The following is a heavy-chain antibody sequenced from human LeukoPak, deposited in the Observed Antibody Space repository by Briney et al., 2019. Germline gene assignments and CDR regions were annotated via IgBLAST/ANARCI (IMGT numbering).Heavy chain of an antibody. J-gene: IGHJ3*02. Sequence: PSETLSLTCTVSGGSISSGGYYWGWIRQPPGKGLEWIGSIYFSGSTHCNPSLKSRVTISVDTSKNQFSLELSSVTAADTAVYYCARNYYDSSAAFDIWGQGTMVTVSS. CDR1: GGSISSGGYY. CDR3: ARNYYDSSAAFDI. V-gene: IGHV4-39*07. CDR2: IYFSGST. D-gene: IGHD3-22*01.